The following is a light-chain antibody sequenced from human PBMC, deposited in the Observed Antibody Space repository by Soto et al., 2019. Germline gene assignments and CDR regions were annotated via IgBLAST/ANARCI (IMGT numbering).Light chain of an antibody. CDR1: QSINSW. J-gene: IGKJ1*01. Sequence: DIQMTQSPSTLSASVGDRVTITCRASQSINSWLAWYQQKPGRAPKLLIYKASSLESGVPSRFSGSGSGTEFTLTISSLQPDDCATYYCQQYTSYSTFGQGTKVEIK. CDR3: QQYTSYST. V-gene: IGKV1-5*03. CDR2: KAS.